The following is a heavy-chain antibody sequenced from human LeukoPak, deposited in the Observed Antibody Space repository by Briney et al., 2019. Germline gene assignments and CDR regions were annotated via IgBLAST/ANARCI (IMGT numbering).Heavy chain of an antibody. CDR1: DGSIDSYY. CDR2: INYSGST. D-gene: IGHD4-23*01. J-gene: IGHJ1*01. V-gene: IGHV4-59*01. CDR3: ARAGRLYYGGNSEVLYFQH. Sequence: SETLSLTCTVSDGSIDSYYWSWIRQPPGRGLEWIGYINYSGSTNYNPSLQSRVTISLDTSKNQYSLKLSSVTAADTAVYYCARAGRLYYGGNSEVLYFQHWGQGTLVTVSS.